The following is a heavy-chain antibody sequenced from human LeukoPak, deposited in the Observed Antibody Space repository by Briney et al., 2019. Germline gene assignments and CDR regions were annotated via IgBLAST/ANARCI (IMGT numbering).Heavy chain of an antibody. D-gene: IGHD4-17*01. CDR3: ARAVDYKYGDYIMDV. J-gene: IGHJ6*03. V-gene: IGHV1-2*02. Sequence: GASVKVSCKASGYTFTGYYMHWVRQAPGQGLEWMGWINPNSGDTNYAQKFQGRVSMTRDTSISTVYMELSRLRSDDTAVYYCARAVDYKYGDYIMDVWGKGTTVTVSS. CDR1: GYTFTGYY. CDR2: INPNSGDT.